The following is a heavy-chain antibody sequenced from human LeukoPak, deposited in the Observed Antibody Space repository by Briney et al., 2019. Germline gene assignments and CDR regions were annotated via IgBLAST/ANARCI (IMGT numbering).Heavy chain of an antibody. CDR2: ISGTGGST. J-gene: IGHJ6*02. CDR1: GFTFRSYA. D-gene: IGHD3-10*01. V-gene: IGHV3-23*01. CDR3: AKDSTDLLWFGELSIGGMDV. Sequence: GSLRLSCGTSGFTFRSYAMSRVRQAPGKGLDWVSGISGTGGSTYYADSVKGRFTVSRDNSKNTLYLQMNSLRVEDTAVYYCAKDSTDLLWFGELSIGGMDVWGQGTTVTVSS.